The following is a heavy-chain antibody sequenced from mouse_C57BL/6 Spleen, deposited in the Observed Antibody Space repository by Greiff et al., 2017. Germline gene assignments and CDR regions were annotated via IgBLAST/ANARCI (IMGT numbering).Heavy chain of an antibody. CDR2: ISSGSSTI. D-gene: IGHD2-5*01. Sequence: EVMLVESGGGLVKPGGSLKLSCAASGFTFSDYGMHWVRQAPEKGLEWVAYISSGSSTIYYEDTVKGRFTISRENAKNTRYLQKTSLRSEDTAMYYCARDSNYVRFAYWGQGTLVTVSA. V-gene: IGHV5-17*01. J-gene: IGHJ3*01. CDR1: GFTFSDYG. CDR3: ARDSNYVRFAY.